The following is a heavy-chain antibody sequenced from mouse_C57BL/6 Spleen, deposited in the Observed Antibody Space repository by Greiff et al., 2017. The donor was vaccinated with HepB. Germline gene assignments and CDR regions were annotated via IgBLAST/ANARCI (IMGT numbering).Heavy chain of an antibody. CDR2: IYPRSGNT. CDR1: GYTFTSYG. Sequence: VQVVESGAELARPGASVKLSCKASGYTFTSYGISWVKQRTGQGLEWIGEIYPRSGNTYYNEKFKGKATLTADKSSSTAYMELRSLTSEDSAVYFCARRGSYGSSYEAMDYWGQGTSVTVSS. J-gene: IGHJ4*01. CDR3: ARRGSYGSSYEAMDY. D-gene: IGHD1-1*01. V-gene: IGHV1-81*01.